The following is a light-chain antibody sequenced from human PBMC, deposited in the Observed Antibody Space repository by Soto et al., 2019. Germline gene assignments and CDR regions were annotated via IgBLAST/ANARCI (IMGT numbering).Light chain of an antibody. CDR2: EVT. J-gene: IGLJ3*02. CDR3: SSYTTSDTWV. Sequence: QSALTQPASVSGSPGQSITISCTGTSSDIGAYNHVSWYQQYPGKAPTLMISEVTNRPSGVSSRFSGSKSGNTASLTISGLQAEDEGDYYCSSYTTSDTWVFGGGTKLTVL. CDR1: SSDIGAYNH. V-gene: IGLV2-14*01.